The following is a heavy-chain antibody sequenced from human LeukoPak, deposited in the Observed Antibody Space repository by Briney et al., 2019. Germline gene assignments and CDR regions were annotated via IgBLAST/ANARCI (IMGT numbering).Heavy chain of an antibody. CDR2: ISYDGNNK. D-gene: IGHD2-15*01. CDR1: VFTFSSYG. Sequence: PGGSLRLSCAASVFTFSSYGMHRVRQAPGKGLERVPFISYDGNNKYYVDSVNGRFTIARENSENTLYLQMTSLRAEETAVYYCAVPKISFCSYGMDVWGKGATVTVSS. V-gene: IGHV3-30*03. J-gene: IGHJ6*01. CDR3: AVPKISFCSYGMDV.